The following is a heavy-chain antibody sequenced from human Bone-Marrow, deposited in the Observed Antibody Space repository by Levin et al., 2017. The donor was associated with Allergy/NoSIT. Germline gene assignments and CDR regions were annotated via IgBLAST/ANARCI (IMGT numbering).Heavy chain of an antibody. Sequence: SVKVSCKASGGTFSSYPISWVRQAPGQGLEWMGRIIPILGIANYAQKFQGRVTITADKSTSTAYMELSSLRSEDTAVYYCARGLGGYSSGWYPGYWGQGTLVTVSS. CDR2: IIPILGIA. D-gene: IGHD6-19*01. V-gene: IGHV1-69*04. CDR3: ARGLGGYSSGWYPGY. J-gene: IGHJ4*02. CDR1: GGTFSSYP.